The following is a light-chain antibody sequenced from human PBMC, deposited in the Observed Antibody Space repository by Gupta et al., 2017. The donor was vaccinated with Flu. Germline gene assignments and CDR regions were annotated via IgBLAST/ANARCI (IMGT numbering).Light chain of an antibody. V-gene: IGKV1-9*01. CDR1: QNINRY. CDR3: QQLNNFPRYT. J-gene: IGKJ2*01. CDR2: AAS. Sequence: AFLSASVGDRVTISCRASQNINRYLAWYQQKPGKAPKLLIYAASTVQSGVPSRFSGSGSGTEFTLSISSLQPEDFAIYYCQQLNNFPRYTFGQGTKLEI.